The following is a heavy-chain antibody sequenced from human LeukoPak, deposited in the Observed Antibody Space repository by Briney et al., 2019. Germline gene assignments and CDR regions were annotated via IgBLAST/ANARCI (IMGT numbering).Heavy chain of an antibody. J-gene: IGHJ6*02. V-gene: IGHV3-30*18. CDR1: GFTFSNYS. CDR2: ISHHGSNK. Sequence: GGSLRLSCAASGFTFSNYSMNWVRQAPGKGLEWVAVISHHGSNKYYADSVKGRFTISRDNSKNTLYLEMGSLRVEDTAMYYCAKESVGATSFYGMDVWGQGTTVTVSS. CDR3: AKESVGATSFYGMDV. D-gene: IGHD1-26*01.